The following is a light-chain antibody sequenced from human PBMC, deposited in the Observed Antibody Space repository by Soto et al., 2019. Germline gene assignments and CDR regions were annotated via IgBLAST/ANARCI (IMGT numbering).Light chain of an antibody. CDR1: ESISRH. V-gene: IGKV1-39*01. J-gene: IGKJ5*01. CDR3: QQSYSTLAIT. Sequence: DIQMTQSPSSLSASVGDRVTITCRASESISRHLNWYQQKPGKSPKLLIYAASSLQNGFPSRFSGRGSGTDFTLTISHLQPEDFATYYCQQSYSTLAITCGQGTRLEIK. CDR2: AAS.